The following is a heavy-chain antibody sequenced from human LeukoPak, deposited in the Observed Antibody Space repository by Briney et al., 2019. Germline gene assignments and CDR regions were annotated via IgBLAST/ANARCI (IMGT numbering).Heavy chain of an antibody. V-gene: IGHV4-39*07. D-gene: IGHD3-22*01. CDR2: IYYSGST. CDR1: GGSISSSSYY. J-gene: IGHJ2*01. Sequence: KPSETLSLTCTVSGGSISSSSYYWGWIRQPPGKGLEWIGSIYYSGSTYYNPSLKSRVTISVDASKNRFSLKLSSVTAADTAVYYCARRPDDAIGYYPLIVGWYFDLWGRGTLVTVSS. CDR3: ARRPDDAIGYYPLIVGWYFDL.